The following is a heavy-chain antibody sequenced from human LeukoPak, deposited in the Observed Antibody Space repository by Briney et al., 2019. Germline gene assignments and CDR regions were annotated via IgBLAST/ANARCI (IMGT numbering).Heavy chain of an antibody. D-gene: IGHD1-26*01. CDR2: IYYSGST. V-gene: IGHV4-31*03. Sequence: PSQTLSLTCTVSGGSISSGGYYWSWIRQHPGKGLEWIGYIYYSGSTYYNPSLKSRVTISVDTSKNQFSLKLSSVTAADTAVYYCARASQIATGHAFDIWGQGTMVTVSS. CDR1: GGSISSGGYY. J-gene: IGHJ3*02. CDR3: ARASQIATGHAFDI.